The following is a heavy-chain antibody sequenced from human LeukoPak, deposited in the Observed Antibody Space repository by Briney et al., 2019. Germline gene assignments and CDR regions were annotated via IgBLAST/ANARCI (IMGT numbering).Heavy chain of an antibody. D-gene: IGHD4/OR15-4a*01. J-gene: IGHJ4*02. V-gene: IGHV4-59*12. CDR2: IYYTGST. Sequence: SETLSLTCTVSSGSISRYYWSWIRQPPGKGLDWIGYIYYTGSTYYNPSLKSRVTISIDTSKNQFSLKLSSVTAADTAVYYCARSPDYYFDFWGQGTPVTVSS. CDR3: ARSPDYYFDF. CDR1: SGSISRYY.